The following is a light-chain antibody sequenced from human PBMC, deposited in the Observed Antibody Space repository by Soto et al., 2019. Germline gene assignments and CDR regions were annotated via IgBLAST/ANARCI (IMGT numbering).Light chain of an antibody. CDR1: SGHSHYA. J-gene: IGLJ2*01. CDR2: VNRDGSH. Sequence: QLVLTQSPSASASLGVSVTLTCSLSSGHSHYAIAWHQQQPKKGPRYLMRVNRDGSHNKGDGIPDRFAGSRSGSECYLTISSLQSEDEGDYYCQTWDAGIRVFGGGTKLTVL. CDR3: QTWDAGIRV. V-gene: IGLV4-69*02.